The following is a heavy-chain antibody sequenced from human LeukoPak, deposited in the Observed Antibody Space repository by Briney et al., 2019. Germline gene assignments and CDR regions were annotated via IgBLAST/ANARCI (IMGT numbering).Heavy chain of an antibody. CDR3: ARDLLWFGEWPQKNWFDP. Sequence: GGSLRLSCAPSGFTFSSYSMNWVRQAPGKGLEWVSYISSSSSTIYYADSVKGRFTISRDNAKNSLYLKMNRLRAEDTAVYYCARDLLWFGEWPQKNWFDPWGQGTLVTVS. CDR1: GFTFSSYS. V-gene: IGHV3-48*01. J-gene: IGHJ5*02. CDR2: ISSSSSTI. D-gene: IGHD3-10*01.